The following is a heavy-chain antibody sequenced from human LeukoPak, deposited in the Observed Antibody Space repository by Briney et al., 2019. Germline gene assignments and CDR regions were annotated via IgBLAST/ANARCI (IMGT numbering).Heavy chain of an antibody. CDR1: GVAFSRNA. D-gene: IGHD3-22*01. J-gene: IGHJ4*02. CDR2: TIPIFGTA. V-gene: IGHV1-69*05. CDR3: ARDVRGIVGMDYFDY. Sequence: SVKVSCKASGVAFSRNAITWVRQAPGQGLEWMGGTIPIFGTANYAQKLQGRVTMTTDTSTSTAYMELRSLRSDDTAVYYCARDVRGIVGMDYFDYWGQGTLVTVSS.